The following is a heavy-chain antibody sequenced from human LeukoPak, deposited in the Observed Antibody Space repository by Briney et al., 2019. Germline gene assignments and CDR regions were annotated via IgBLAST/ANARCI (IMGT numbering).Heavy chain of an antibody. CDR2: INHSGST. V-gene: IGHV4-34*01. D-gene: IGHD3-10*01. CDR3: ARWEFQNFDY. J-gene: IGHJ4*02. CDR1: GGSFSGYY. Sequence: SETLSLTCAVYGGSFSGYYWSWIRQPPGKGLEWTGEINHSGSTNYNPSLKSRVTISVDTSKNQFSLKLSSVTAADTAVYYCARWEFQNFDYWGQGTLVTVSS.